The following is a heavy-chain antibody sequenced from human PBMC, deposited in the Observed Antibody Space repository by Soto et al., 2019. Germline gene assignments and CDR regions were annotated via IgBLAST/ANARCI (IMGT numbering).Heavy chain of an antibody. CDR3: AKDFYDSTSYYYYKAV. CDR2: ISGSGGST. CDR1: GFTFSSYA. J-gene: IGHJ6*03. D-gene: IGHD2-2*01. V-gene: IGHV3-23*01. Sequence: GGSLRLSCAASGFTFSSYAMSWVRQAPGKGLEWVSAISGSGGSTYYADSVKGRFTISRDNSKNTLYLQMNSLRAEDTAVYYCAKDFYDSTSYYYYKAVSGQGTTLIVAS.